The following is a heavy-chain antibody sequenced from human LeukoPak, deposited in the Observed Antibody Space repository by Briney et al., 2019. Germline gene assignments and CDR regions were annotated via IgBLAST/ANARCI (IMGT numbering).Heavy chain of an antibody. CDR1: GGSISSGGYY. V-gene: IGHV4-31*03. CDR2: IYYSGST. J-gene: IGHJ4*02. Sequence: PSETLSLTCTVSGGSISSGGYYWSWIRQHPGKGLEWIGYIYYSGSTYYNPSLKSRVTISVDTSKNQLSLKLSSVTAADTAVYYCARGGNPLYCSGGSCYFFDYWGQGTLVTVSS. D-gene: IGHD2-15*01. CDR3: ARGGNPLYCSGGSCYFFDY.